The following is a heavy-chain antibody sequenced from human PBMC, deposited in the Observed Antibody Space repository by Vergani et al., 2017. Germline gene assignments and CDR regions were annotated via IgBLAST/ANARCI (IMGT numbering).Heavy chain of an antibody. V-gene: IGHV1-18*01. CDR3: ARGNQQVQARQGHGAFDI. J-gene: IGHJ3*02. CDR1: GYTFTDYG. Sequence: QVQLVQSGAEVKEPGASVKVSCKASGYTFTDYGFTWVRQVPGQGLEWMGWISPYNDNTNYAQKLQGRVTMTTDTSTSTTYMELRSLRSDDTAVYYCARGNQQVQARQGHGAFDIWGQGTMVTVSS. D-gene: IGHD6-6*01. CDR2: ISPYNDNT.